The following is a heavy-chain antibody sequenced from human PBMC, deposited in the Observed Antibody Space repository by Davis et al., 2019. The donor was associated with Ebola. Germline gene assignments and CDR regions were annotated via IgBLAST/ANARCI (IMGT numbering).Heavy chain of an antibody. CDR2: ISAYNGNT. CDR3: ARDRGYSSSWYFDY. D-gene: IGHD6-13*01. CDR1: GYTFTNYG. Sequence: AASVKVSCKASGYTFTNYGINWVRQAPGQGLEWMGWISAYNGNTNYAQRLQGRVTMTRNTSISTAYMELSSLRSEDTAVYYCARDRGYSSSWYFDYWGQGTLVTVSS. V-gene: IGHV1-18*01. J-gene: IGHJ4*02.